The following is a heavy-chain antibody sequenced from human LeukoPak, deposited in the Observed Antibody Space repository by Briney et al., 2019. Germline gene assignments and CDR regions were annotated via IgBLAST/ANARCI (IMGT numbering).Heavy chain of an antibody. V-gene: IGHV3-66*01. CDR3: ARGAAVAGTGEVDN. CDR1: GFTVSSNY. CDR2: IYSGGNT. D-gene: IGHD6-19*01. J-gene: IGHJ4*02. Sequence: QPGGSLRLSFAASGFTVSSNYMSWVRQAPGKGLEWVSGIYSGGNTYYADSVKGRFTISRDNSKNTLYLQMNSLRAEDTAVYYCARGAAVAGTGEVDNWGQGTLVTVSS.